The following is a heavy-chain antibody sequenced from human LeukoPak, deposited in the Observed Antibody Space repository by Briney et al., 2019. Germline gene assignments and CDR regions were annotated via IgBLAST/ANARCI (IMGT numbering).Heavy chain of an antibody. CDR2: IIPILSQS. Sequence: SVKVSCKTSGGTFSTYAINWVRQAPGQGLEWMGRIIPILSQSNYAQKFQGTVSITADEFTKTAYMELSSLRSEDTAVYYCATGGAYRDAFDIWGQGTMVTVSS. CDR3: ATGGAYRDAFDI. CDR1: GGTFSTYA. V-gene: IGHV1-69*11. J-gene: IGHJ3*02. D-gene: IGHD3-10*01.